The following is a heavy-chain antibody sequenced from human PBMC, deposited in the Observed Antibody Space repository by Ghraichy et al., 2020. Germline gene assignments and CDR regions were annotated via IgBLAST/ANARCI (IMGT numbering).Heavy chain of an antibody. CDR2: IGSGRSSD. CDR1: GFTFSPYS. Sequence: GGSLRLSCVASGFTFSPYSMNWVRQVPGKGLEWVSHIGSGRSSDSYTDSVKGRFTISRDNAKNSVYLQMNSLRDEDTAVYYCAVTGYYISYYSYGMDVWGQGTTVTVSS. V-gene: IGHV3-48*02. D-gene: IGHD3-9*01. J-gene: IGHJ6*02. CDR3: AVTGYYISYYSYGMDV.